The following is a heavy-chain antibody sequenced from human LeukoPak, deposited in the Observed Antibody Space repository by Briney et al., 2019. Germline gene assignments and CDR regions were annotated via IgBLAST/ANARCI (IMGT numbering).Heavy chain of an antibody. D-gene: IGHD3-10*01. Sequence: GGSLRLSCAASGFTFSNYWMHWVRQAPGKGLVWVSRINSDGSSTNYADSVKGRFTISRDNAKNTLYLQMNSLRAEDTAMYYCARAVYYSNYLGYWGQGTLVTVSS. CDR3: ARAVYYSNYLGY. CDR2: INSDGSST. V-gene: IGHV3-74*01. J-gene: IGHJ4*01. CDR1: GFTFSNYW.